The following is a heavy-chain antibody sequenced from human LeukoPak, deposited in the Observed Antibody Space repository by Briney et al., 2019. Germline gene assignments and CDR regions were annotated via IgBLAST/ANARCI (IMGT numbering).Heavy chain of an antibody. J-gene: IGHJ6*02. CDR3: GGSYYGDYYGMDV. D-gene: IGHD1-26*01. CDR2: IIPILGIA. CDR1: GGTFSSYA. V-gene: IGHV1-69*04. Sequence: SVKVSCKASGGTFSSYAISWVRQAPGQGLEWMGRIIPILGIANYAQKFQGRVTITADKSTSTAYMELSSLRSEDTAVYYCGGSYYGDYYGMDVWGPGTTVTVSS.